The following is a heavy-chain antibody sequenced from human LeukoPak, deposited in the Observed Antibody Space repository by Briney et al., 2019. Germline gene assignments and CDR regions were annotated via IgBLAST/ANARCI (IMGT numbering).Heavy chain of an antibody. CDR3: ATGGYYDSSGSAGDAFDI. V-gene: IGHV1-24*01. CDR2: FDPEDGET. D-gene: IGHD3-22*01. CDR1: GYTLTELS. J-gene: IGHJ3*02. Sequence: ASVKVSCKVSGYTLTELSMHWVRQAPGKGLEWMGGFDPEDGETIYAQKFQGRVTMTEDTSTGTAYMELSSLRSEDTAVYYCATGGYYDSSGSAGDAFDIWGQGTMVTVSS.